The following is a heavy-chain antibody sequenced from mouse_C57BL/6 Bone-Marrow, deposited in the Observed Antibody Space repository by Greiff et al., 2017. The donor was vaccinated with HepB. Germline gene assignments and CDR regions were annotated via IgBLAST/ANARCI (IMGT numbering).Heavy chain of an antibody. CDR1: GFSLTSYA. J-gene: IGHJ3*01. CDR2: IWTGGGT. CDR3: ARNWGIGDVWFAY. D-gene: IGHD3-3*01. Sequence: VQLQQSGPGLVAPSQSLSITCTVSGFSLTSYAISWVRQPPGKGLEWLGVIWTGGGTNYNSALKSRLSISKDNSKSQVFLKMNSLQTADTARYYCARNWGIGDVWFAYWGQGTLVTVSA. V-gene: IGHV2-9-1*01.